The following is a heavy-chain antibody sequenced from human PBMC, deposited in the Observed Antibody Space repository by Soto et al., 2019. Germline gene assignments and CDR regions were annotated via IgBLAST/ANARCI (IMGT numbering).Heavy chain of an antibody. CDR3: ARRPGARLTSIVV. CDR1: GFTFSSYA. V-gene: IGHV3-23*01. Sequence: EVPLLESGGGLVQPGGSLRLSCAASGFTFSSYAMSWVRQAPGKGLEWVSAISGSGGSTYYADSVKGRFTISRDNSKNTLYLQMNSLRAEDTAVYYCARRPGARLTSIVVWGQGTTVTVSS. J-gene: IGHJ6*02. CDR2: ISGSGGST.